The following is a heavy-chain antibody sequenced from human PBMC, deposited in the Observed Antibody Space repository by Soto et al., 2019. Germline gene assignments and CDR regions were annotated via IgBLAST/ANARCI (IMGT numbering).Heavy chain of an antibody. J-gene: IGHJ3*02. V-gene: IGHV1-69*04. D-gene: IGHD2-2*01. CDR2: IIPILGIA. Sequence: ASVKVSCKASGGTFSSYTISWVRQAPGQGLEWMGRIIPILGIANYAQKFQGRVTITADKSTSTAYMELSSLRSEDTAVYYCARDHWDIVVVPAAIYPGASDAFDIWGQGTMVTVSS. CDR3: ARDHWDIVVVPAAIYPGASDAFDI. CDR1: GGTFSSYT.